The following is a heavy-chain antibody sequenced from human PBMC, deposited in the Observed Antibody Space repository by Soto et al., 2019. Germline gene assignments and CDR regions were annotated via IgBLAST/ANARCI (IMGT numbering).Heavy chain of an antibody. J-gene: IGHJ6*02. V-gene: IGHV1-18*01. CDR3: ARAERHSTSWYAMDV. CDR2: ISGYNGNT. Sequence: QAQLVQSGAEVKTPGASVKVSCKASGYIFSTYGITWVRQAPGQGLEWMGWISGYNGNTDDGQKLQGRVSMTIETSTSTAYMELRSLRADDTAVYYCARAERHSTSWYAMDVWGQGTTVIVSS. D-gene: IGHD2-2*01. CDR1: GYIFSTYG.